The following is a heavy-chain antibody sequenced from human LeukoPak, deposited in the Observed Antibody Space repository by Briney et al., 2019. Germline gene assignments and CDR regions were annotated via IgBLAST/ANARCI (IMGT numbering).Heavy chain of an antibody. D-gene: IGHD2-2*01. CDR2: IYTSGST. CDR3: ARDDEYCSSTSRYSWFDP. V-gene: IGHV4-4*07. CDR1: GGSISSYY. Sequence: SETLSLTCTVSGGSISSYYWSWIRQPAGKGLEWIGRIYTSGSTNYNPSLKSRVTMSVDTSKNQFSLKLSSVTAADTAVYYCARDDEYCSSTSRYSWFDPWGQGTLVTVSS. J-gene: IGHJ5*02.